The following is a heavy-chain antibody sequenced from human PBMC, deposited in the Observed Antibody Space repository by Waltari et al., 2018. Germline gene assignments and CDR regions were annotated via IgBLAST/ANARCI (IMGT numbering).Heavy chain of an antibody. J-gene: IGHJ6*02. D-gene: IGHD3-3*01. CDR3: ARPGGITIFGVASYGMDV. CDR1: GYSFTSYW. Sequence: EVQLVQSGAEVKKPGESLKISCKGSGYSFTSYWIGWVRQMPGKGLEWMGVMNPGDTDTRYSPSVQGKVTISADKSISTAYLQWSSLKASDTAMDYCARPGGITIFGVASYGMDVWGQGTTVIVSS. V-gene: IGHV5-51*03. CDR2: MNPGDTDT.